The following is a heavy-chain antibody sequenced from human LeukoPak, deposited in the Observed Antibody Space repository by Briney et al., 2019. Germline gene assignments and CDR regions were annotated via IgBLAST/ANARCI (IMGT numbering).Heavy chain of an antibody. CDR3: AKLMVVSYFDY. V-gene: IGHV3-23*01. Sequence: GGSLRLSCAASGFTFSSYGMSWVRQAPGKGLEWVSAISGDGATTYYADSVKGRFTISRDNSKNTLYLQMNSLRAEDTAVYYCAKLMVVSYFDYWGQGTLVTVSS. J-gene: IGHJ4*02. D-gene: IGHD3-22*01. CDR2: ISGDGATT. CDR1: GFTFSSYG.